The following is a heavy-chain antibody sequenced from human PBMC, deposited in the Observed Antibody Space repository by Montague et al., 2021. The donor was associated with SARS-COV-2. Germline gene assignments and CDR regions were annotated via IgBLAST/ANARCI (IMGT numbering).Heavy chain of an antibody. CDR3: ARLGDGVVPSPILGVGPYYASWCMDV. CDR1: GGSFSTYS. Sequence: SETLSLTCAVHGGSFSTYSWNWIRQPPGKGLEWIGEIHHGGSTNYNPSLKSRVTISADTSKNQFSLKLTSVAATDTAVYYCARLGDGVVPSPILGVGPYYASWCMDVWGKGTTVTVSS. V-gene: IGHV4-34*01. D-gene: IGHD3-10*01. J-gene: IGHJ6*03. CDR2: IHHGGST.